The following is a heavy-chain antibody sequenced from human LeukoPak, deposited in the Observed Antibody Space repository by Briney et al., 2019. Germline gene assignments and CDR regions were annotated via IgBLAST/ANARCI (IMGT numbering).Heavy chain of an antibody. V-gene: IGHV3-21*01. CDR3: ARSGDNYYYHYMDA. CDR2: ISSSSSYI. Sequence: PGGSLRLSCAASGFTFSSYSMNWVRQAPGKGLEWVSSISSSSSYIYYVDSVKGRFTISRDNAKNSLYLQMNSLRVEDTAVYYCARSGDNYYYHYMDAWGKGTTVTVSS. D-gene: IGHD1-26*01. CDR1: GFTFSSYS. J-gene: IGHJ6*03.